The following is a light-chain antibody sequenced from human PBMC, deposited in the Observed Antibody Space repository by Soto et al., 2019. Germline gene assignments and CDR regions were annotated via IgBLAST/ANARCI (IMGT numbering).Light chain of an antibody. CDR3: QQYGCSPPT. CDR2: GAS. CDR1: QSVSSTY. Sequence: EIVLTQSPGTLSLSPGERATLSCRASQSVSSTYLAWYQQKPGQAPRLLIFGASSSATATPDRFSGSGSGTDFTLTISSLEPEDSAVYHCQQYGCSPPTFVPGTKVE. J-gene: IGKJ1*01. V-gene: IGKV3-20*01.